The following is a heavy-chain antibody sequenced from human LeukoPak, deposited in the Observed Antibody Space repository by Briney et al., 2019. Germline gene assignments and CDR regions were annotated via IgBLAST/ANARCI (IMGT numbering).Heavy chain of an antibody. CDR1: GGSISSGSYY. Sequence: PTETLSLTCTVSGGSISSGSYYWSWIRQPAGKGLEWIGRIYTSGSTNYNPSLKSRVTISVDTSKNQFSLKLSSVTAADTAVYYCARGGGGGYSYGPGIWGQGTLVTVSS. V-gene: IGHV4-61*02. CDR2: IYTSGST. CDR3: ARGGGGGYSYGPGI. J-gene: IGHJ4*02. D-gene: IGHD5-18*01.